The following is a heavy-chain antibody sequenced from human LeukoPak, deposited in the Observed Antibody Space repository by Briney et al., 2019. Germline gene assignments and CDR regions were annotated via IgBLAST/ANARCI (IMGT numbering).Heavy chain of an antibody. J-gene: IGHJ3*02. V-gene: IGHV4-34*01. Sequence: SETLSLTCAVYGGSFSGYYWSWIRQPPGKGLEWIGEINHSGSTNYNPSLKSRVTISVDTSKNQFSLKLSSVTAADTAVYYCARPLYCSGGSCPRRHAFDIWGQGTMVTVSS. CDR1: GGSFSGYY. CDR2: INHSGST. D-gene: IGHD2-15*01. CDR3: ARPLYCSGGSCPRRHAFDI.